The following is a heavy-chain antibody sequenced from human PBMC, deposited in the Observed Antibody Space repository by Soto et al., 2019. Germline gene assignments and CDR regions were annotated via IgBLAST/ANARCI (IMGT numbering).Heavy chain of an antibody. CDR2: IYYSGST. V-gene: IGHV4-59*08. D-gene: IGHD6-13*01. CDR1: GGSISSYY. Sequence: PSEPLSLTCTVSGGSISSYYWSWIRQPPGKGLEWIGYIYYSGSTNYNPSLKSRVTISVDTSKNQFSLKLSSVTAADTAVYYCARAKAPLYSSSWYWFDPWGQGTLVTVSS. CDR3: ARAKAPLYSSSWYWFDP. J-gene: IGHJ5*02.